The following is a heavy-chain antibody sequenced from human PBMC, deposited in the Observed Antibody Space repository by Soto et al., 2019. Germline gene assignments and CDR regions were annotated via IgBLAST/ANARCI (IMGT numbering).Heavy chain of an antibody. CDR3: AGEGSGWYVFGY. V-gene: IGHV1-3*01. CDR2: INAGNGNT. CDR1: GYTFTSYA. D-gene: IGHD6-19*01. J-gene: IGHJ4*02. Sequence: QVQLVQSGAEVKKPGASVKVSCKASGYTFTSYAMHWVRQAPGQRLEWMGWINAGNGNTKYSQKFQGRVTITRDTYASTGNMEPSSMRSEDTAVYYCAGEGSGWYVFGYWGQGTLVTVSS.